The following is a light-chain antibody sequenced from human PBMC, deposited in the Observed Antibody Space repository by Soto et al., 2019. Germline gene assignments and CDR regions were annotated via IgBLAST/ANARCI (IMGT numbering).Light chain of an antibody. CDR3: GKWDSSLTAYV. CDR1: SSKIENNY. V-gene: IGLV1-51*02. CDR2: EDN. Sequence: QSVLTQPPSVSAAPGQKVPISCSGSSSKIENNYVSWYQQLPGTAPKLLIYEDNKRPSGIPDRFSGSKSGTSATLGITGLQTGDEADYYCGKWDSSLTAYVFGSGTKVTVL. J-gene: IGLJ1*01.